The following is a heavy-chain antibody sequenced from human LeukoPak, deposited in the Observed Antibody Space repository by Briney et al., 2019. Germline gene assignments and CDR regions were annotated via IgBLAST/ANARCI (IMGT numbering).Heavy chain of an antibody. CDR2: IRSKANSYAT. V-gene: IGHV3-73*01. D-gene: IGHD1-26*01. CDR1: GFTFSGSA. J-gene: IGHJ4*02. CDR3: TRSLPIVGAPYYFDY. Sequence: GGSLRLSCAASGFTFSGSAMHWVRQASGKGLEWVGRIRSKANSYATAYAASVKGGFTISRDDSKNTAYLQMNSLKTEDTAVYYCTRSLPIVGAPYYFDYWGQGTLVTVSS.